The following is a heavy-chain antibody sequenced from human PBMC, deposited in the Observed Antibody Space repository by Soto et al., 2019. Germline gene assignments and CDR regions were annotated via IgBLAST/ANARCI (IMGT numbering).Heavy chain of an antibody. CDR1: GGTFSSYT. V-gene: IGHV1-69*02. CDR3: ATARPTDQYSDAPWVV. J-gene: IGHJ6*02. CDR2: IIPILGIA. Sequence: QVQLVQSGAEVKKPGSSVKVSCKASGGTFSSYTISWVRQAPGQGLEWMGRIIPILGIANYAQKFQGRVTITADKYTSTAYMELSPLRYEATAAYYCATARPTDQYSDAPWVVWGQATTVTVSS. D-gene: IGHD5-18*01.